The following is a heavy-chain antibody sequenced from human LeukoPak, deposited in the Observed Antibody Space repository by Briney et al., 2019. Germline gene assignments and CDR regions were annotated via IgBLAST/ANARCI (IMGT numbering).Heavy chain of an antibody. D-gene: IGHD2-21*02. CDR3: AKDTTGILDY. CDR1: GFTFSSSW. CDR2: IKQDGSEK. V-gene: IGHV3-7*01. J-gene: IGHJ4*02. Sequence: PGGSLRLSCAASGFTFSSSWMAWVRQAPGKGLEWVANIKQDGSEKYYVDSVKGRFTISRDNAKDSLYLQMNSLRAEDTALYYCAKDTTGILDYWGRGTLVTVSS.